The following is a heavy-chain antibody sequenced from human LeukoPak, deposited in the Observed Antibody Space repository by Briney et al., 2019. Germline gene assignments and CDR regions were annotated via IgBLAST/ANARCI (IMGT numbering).Heavy chain of an antibody. CDR3: ARAYSHCGGDCPNSVVGY. D-gene: IGHD2-21*02. CDR2: IIPIFGTA. J-gene: IGHJ4*02. Sequence: SVKVSCKASGGTFSSYAISWVRQAPGQGLEWMGGIIPIFGTANYAQKFQGRVTITADESTSTAYMELSSLRSEDTAVYYCARAYSHCGGDCPNSVVGYWGQGTLVTVSS. CDR1: GGTFSSYA. V-gene: IGHV1-69*01.